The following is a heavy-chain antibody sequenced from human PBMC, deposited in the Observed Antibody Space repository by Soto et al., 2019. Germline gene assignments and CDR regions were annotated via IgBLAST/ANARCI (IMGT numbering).Heavy chain of an antibody. CDR1: GGSINSSSYF. V-gene: IGHV4-39*01. CDR3: ARADRTLVTSYSLDV. D-gene: IGHD2-21*02. J-gene: IGHJ6*02. CDR2: IYYSGST. Sequence: SETLSLTCSVSGGSINSSSYFWGWVRQPPGKGLEWIGSIYYSGSTYYNPSLRSRVTISVDTSKNQFSLKLSSVTDADTAAYYCARADRTLVTSYSLDVWGQGTTVTVSS.